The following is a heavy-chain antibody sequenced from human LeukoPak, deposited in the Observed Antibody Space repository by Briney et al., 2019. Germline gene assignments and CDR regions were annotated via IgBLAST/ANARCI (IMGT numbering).Heavy chain of an antibody. V-gene: IGHV3-21*01. CDR3: AREGMTATTRGYFDC. Sequence: PGGSLRLSCAASGFTFSSYSMNWVRQAPGKGLEWVSSISSSSSYIYYADSVKGRFTISRDNAKNSLYLQMNSLRAEDTAVYYCAREGMTATTRGYFDCWGQGTLVTVSS. D-gene: IGHD1-7*01. J-gene: IGHJ4*02. CDR1: GFTFSSYS. CDR2: ISSSSSYI.